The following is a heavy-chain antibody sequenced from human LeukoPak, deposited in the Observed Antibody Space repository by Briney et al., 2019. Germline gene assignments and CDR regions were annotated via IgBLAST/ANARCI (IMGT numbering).Heavy chain of an antibody. CDR1: GFRFSDFY. CDR3: ARDRGADNYDSSGYSDH. J-gene: IGHJ4*02. D-gene: IGHD3-22*01. V-gene: IGHV3-11*06. CDR2: ISSSANYA. Sequence: GGSLRLSCAASGFRFSDFYMGWFRQAPGKGLEWISCISSSANYANYADSVKGRFTISRDNAKNSLYLEMNSLRAEDTAVYFCARDRGADNYDSSGYSDHWGQGTLVTVSS.